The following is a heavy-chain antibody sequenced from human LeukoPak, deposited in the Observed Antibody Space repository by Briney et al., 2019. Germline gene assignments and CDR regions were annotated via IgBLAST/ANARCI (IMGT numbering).Heavy chain of an antibody. J-gene: IGHJ4*02. CDR3: ARDLHSSSWYWTFDY. D-gene: IGHD6-13*01. Sequence: GGSLRLSCAASGFTFSSYSMNWVRQAPGKGLEWVSSISSSSSYIYYADSVKGRFTISRDNAKNSLYLQMNSLRAEGTAVYYCARDLHSSSWYWTFDYWGQGTLVTVSS. CDR1: GFTFSSYS. CDR2: ISSSSSYI. V-gene: IGHV3-21*01.